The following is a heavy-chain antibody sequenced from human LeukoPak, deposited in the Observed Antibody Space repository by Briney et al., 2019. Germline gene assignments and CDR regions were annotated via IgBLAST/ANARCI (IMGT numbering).Heavy chain of an antibody. Sequence: NPSETLSFTCTVSGGSISSYYWSWIRQPAGKGLEWIGRIYTSGSSNYNPSLKSRVTMSVDTSKNQFSLKLSSVTAADTAVYYCARDHVRQQLPDYWGQGTLVTVSS. V-gene: IGHV4-4*07. CDR2: IYTSGSS. CDR3: ARDHVRQQLPDY. D-gene: IGHD6-13*01. J-gene: IGHJ4*02. CDR1: GGSISSYY.